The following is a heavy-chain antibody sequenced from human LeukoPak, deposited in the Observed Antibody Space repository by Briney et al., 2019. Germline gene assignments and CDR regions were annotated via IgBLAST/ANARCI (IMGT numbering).Heavy chain of an antibody. CDR3: ARKLGSYNWFHA. CDR1: RFTFSSYE. D-gene: IGHD1-26*01. Sequence: GGSESLLYAASRFTFSSYEMNWVRQARGQGREWVSYISTTGTNILYADSVKGRLSISRDNAKKSLYLQMNSLRAEDTGIYYCARKLGSYNWFHASAQRSLATVSS. J-gene: IGHJ5*02. CDR2: ISTTGTNI. V-gene: IGHV3-48*03.